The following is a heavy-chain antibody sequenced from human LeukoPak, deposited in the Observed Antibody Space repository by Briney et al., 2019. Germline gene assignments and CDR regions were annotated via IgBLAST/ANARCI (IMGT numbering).Heavy chain of an antibody. D-gene: IGHD1-26*01. V-gene: IGHV3-7*01. CDR1: GGSISSSSYY. CDR2: IKQDGSEK. Sequence: GTLSLTCTVSGGSISSSSYYWGWIRQPPGKGLEWVAYIKQDGSEKYYVDSVKGRFTISRDNAKNSLYLQMNSLRAADTAVYYCARDVVGATAFDMWGQGTMLTVSS. J-gene: IGHJ3*02. CDR3: ARDVVGATAFDM.